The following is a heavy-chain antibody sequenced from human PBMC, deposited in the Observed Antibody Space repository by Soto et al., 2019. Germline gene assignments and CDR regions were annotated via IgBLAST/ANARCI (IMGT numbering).Heavy chain of an antibody. Sequence: TLSLTCTVSGGSIRSYYWSWIRQPAGKGLEWIGRIYTSGSTNYNPSLKSRVTMSVDTSKNQFSLKLSSVTAADTAVYYCARVRWAAAGDEDWFDPWGQGTLVTVSS. CDR3: ARVRWAAAGDEDWFDP. V-gene: IGHV4-4*07. D-gene: IGHD6-13*01. J-gene: IGHJ5*02. CDR1: GGSIRSYY. CDR2: IYTSGST.